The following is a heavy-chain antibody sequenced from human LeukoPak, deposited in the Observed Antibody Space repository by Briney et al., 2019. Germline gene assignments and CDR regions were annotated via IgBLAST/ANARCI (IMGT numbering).Heavy chain of an antibody. CDR3: ARDYSSRWYNYFDY. CDR1: GFTVSSNY. V-gene: IGHV3-66*01. D-gene: IGHD6-13*01. CDR2: IYSGGST. J-gene: IGHJ4*02. Sequence: GGSLRLSCAASGFTVSSNYMSWVRQAPGKGLEWVSVIYSGGSTYYADSVKGRFTISRDNAKNTLYLQMNSLRAEDTAVYYCARDYSSRWYNYFDYWGQGTLVTVSS.